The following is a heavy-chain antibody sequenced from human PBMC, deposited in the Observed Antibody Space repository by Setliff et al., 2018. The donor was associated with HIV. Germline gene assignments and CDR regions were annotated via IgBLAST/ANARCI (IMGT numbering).Heavy chain of an antibody. J-gene: IGHJ5*02. Sequence: ASVKVSCKTSGYTFTAYYIYWVRQAPGHGLELMGRIHPNTGSTNYLQKFQGRVSITRDTSMSTVYMTLTGLTSDDTAVYYCARDGEYYYDSSGPFFDPWGQGTLVTVSS. CDR3: ARDGEYYYDSSGPFFDP. CDR1: GYTFTAYY. V-gene: IGHV1-2*06. CDR2: IHPNTGST. D-gene: IGHD3-22*01.